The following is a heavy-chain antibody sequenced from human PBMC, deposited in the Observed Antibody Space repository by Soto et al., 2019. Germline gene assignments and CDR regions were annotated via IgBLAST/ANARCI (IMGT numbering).Heavy chain of an antibody. CDR2: MNPSTGNT. V-gene: IGHV1-8*01. D-gene: IGHD6-19*01. J-gene: IGHJ5*02. Sequence: QVQLVQSGAEVKKPGASVKVSCKASGYTFTSYDIIWVRQATGQGLEWMGWMNPSTGNTDNAQKFQGRLTMTRNTSISTAYMELSSLRFEDTALYYCARGRIVVAGGFDPWGQGTLDTVSS. CDR3: ARGRIVVAGGFDP. CDR1: GYTFTSYD.